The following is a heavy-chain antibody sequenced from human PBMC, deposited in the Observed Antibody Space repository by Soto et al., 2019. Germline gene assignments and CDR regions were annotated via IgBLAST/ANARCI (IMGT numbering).Heavy chain of an antibody. V-gene: IGHV3-33*01. CDR2: IWYDGSNK. CDR3: ASLGYSGYDLSAAFDI. Sequence: QVQLVESGGGVVQPGRSLRLSCAASGFTFSSYGMHWVRQAPGKGLEWVAVIWYDGSNKYYADSVKGRFTISRDNSKNTRDLQMNSLRAEDTAVYYCASLGYSGYDLSAAFDILGQGTMVTVSS. J-gene: IGHJ3*02. CDR1: GFTFSSYG. D-gene: IGHD5-12*01.